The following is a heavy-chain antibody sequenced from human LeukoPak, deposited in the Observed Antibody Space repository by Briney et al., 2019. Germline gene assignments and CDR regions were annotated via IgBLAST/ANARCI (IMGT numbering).Heavy chain of an antibody. CDR1: GFSVNTSGMC. Sequence: SGPALVIPTQTRTLTCTFSGFSVNTSGMCVSCIVQSPGKALEWLAGIDWEDDKYYRKPLKTRLTISKDSAKIQVVLTMTNMDPVDTATYDCARIVRGSGSYGGYVDYWGQGTLVTVSS. D-gene: IGHD3-10*01. CDR2: IDWEDDK. V-gene: IGHV2-70*11. CDR3: ARIVRGSGSYGGYVDY. J-gene: IGHJ4*02.